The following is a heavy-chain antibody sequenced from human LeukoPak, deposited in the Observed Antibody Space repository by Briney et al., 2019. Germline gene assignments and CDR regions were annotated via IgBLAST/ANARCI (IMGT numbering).Heavy chain of an antibody. V-gene: IGHV4-34*01. CDR3: ARYYGSGSYYGY. Sequence: PSETLSLTCAVSGGSFSGYYWSWIRQPPGKGLEWIGEINHSGSTNYNPSLKSRVTISVDTSKDQFSLKLSSVTAADTAVYYCARYYGSGSYYGYWGQGTLVTVSS. CDR2: INHSGST. J-gene: IGHJ4*02. D-gene: IGHD3-10*01. CDR1: GGSFSGYY.